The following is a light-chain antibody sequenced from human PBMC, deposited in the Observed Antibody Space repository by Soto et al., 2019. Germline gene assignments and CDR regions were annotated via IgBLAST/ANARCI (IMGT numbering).Light chain of an antibody. Sequence: QVTHSPASLSASVGDRITSTGRASPGVSSYLAWYQQQPGKAPKLLIYATYTLQSGVPSRFSGGGSGPDFTLTISNLQPEYITQYYCQQVDTSHAFGGGTKVDIK. CDR1: PGVSSY. CDR2: ATY. CDR3: QQVDTSHA. J-gene: IGKJ4*01. V-gene: IGKV1-9*01.